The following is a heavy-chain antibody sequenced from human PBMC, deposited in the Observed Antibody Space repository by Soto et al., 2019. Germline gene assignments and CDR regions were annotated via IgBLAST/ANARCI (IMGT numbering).Heavy chain of an antibody. D-gene: IGHD2-8*02. J-gene: IGHJ5*02. V-gene: IGHV4-4*02. CDR1: GASIGSGGW. CDR3: ARHEGWTGPDQ. CDR2: IFHDGNT. Sequence: QVHLQESGPGLVKPSETLSLTCAVSGASIGSGGWWSWVRQPPGKGLEWIAEIFHDGNTNYSPSLKSRVTISVDNSQNPFSLNVYSVTAADTAVYYCARHEGWTGPDQWGQGTLVTVSS.